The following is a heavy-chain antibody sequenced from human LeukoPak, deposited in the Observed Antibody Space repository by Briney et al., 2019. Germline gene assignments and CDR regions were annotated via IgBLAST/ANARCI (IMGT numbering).Heavy chain of an antibody. CDR2: ISWNSGSI. J-gene: IGHJ3*02. D-gene: IGHD3-3*01. V-gene: IGHV3-9*01. CDR1: GFTFDDYA. Sequence: GGSLRLSCVASGFTFDDYAMHWVRQAPGKGLEWVSGISWNSGSIGYADSVKGRFTISRDNAKNSLYLQMNSLRAEDTALYYCAKDSGDFWSGYYLSAALDIWGQGTMVTVSS. CDR3: AKDSGDFWSGYYLSAALDI.